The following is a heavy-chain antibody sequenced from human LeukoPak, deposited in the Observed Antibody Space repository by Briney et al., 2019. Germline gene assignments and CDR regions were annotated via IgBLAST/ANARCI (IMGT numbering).Heavy chain of an antibody. CDR3: STEDKYCTGANCGVF. CDR1: GYTLTEYY. Sequence: GASVKVSCKASGYTLTEYYIHWVRQAPGQGLEWMGFIIPDSGGTTYQQNFQGRVTMTRDTSISTFYMELSSLRPDDKAVYYCSTEDKYCTGANCGVFWGQGTLVTVSS. V-gene: IGHV1-2*02. CDR2: IIPDSGGT. D-gene: IGHD2-8*02. J-gene: IGHJ4*02.